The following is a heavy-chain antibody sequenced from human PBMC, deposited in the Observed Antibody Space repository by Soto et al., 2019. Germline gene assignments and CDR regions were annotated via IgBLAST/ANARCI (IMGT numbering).Heavy chain of an antibody. D-gene: IGHD6-13*01. CDR2: IYYSGST. J-gene: IGHJ4*02. CDR1: GGSISSSSYY. V-gene: IGHV4-39*01. CDR3: ARQAELVNFDY. Sequence: TSETLSLTCTVSGGSISSSSYYWGWIRQPPGKGLEWIGSIYYSGSTYYNPSLKSRVTISVDTSKNQFSLKLSSVTAADTAVYYCARQAELVNFDYWGQGTLVTVSS.